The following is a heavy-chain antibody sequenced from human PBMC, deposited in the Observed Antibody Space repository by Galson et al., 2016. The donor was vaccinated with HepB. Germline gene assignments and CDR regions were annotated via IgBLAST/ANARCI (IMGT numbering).Heavy chain of an antibody. CDR3: AREFVGSLANRPVDY. CDR1: GDSVSSNSAA. D-gene: IGHD6-6*01. J-gene: IGHJ4*02. Sequence: CAISGDSVSSNSAAWNWIRQSPSRGLEWLGRTYYRSKWYNDYAVSVKSRITINPNTSKNQFSLQLNSVTPEDTGMYYCAREFVGSLANRPVDYRGQGTLVTVSP. V-gene: IGHV6-1*01. CDR2: TYYRSKWYN.